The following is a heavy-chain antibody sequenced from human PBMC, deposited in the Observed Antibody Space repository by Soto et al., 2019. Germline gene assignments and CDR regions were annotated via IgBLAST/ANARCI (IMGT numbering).Heavy chain of an antibody. CDR2: ISSSSYI. J-gene: IGHJ5*02. Sequence: PGGSLRLSCAASGFTFSSYSMNWVRQAPGKGLEWVSSISSSSYIYYADSVKGRFTISRDNAKNSLYLQMNSLRAEDTAVYYCAITPTHTAGPRGWFDPWGQGTLVTVSS. D-gene: IGHD2-21*02. CDR1: GFTFSSYS. V-gene: IGHV3-21*01. CDR3: AITPTHTAGPRGWFDP.